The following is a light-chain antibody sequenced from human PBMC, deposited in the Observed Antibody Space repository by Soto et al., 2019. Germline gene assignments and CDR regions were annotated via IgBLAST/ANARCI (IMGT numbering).Light chain of an antibody. J-gene: IGKJ4*01. CDR3: QQGFSTPQT. CDR1: QSINIY. Sequence: DIQMTQSPSSLSASVGDSVTITCRASQSINIYLSWYQQKPGKAPKLLINVASTLQGGVPSRFSGSGSGTEFTLAISSLQPEDSATYYCQQGFSTPQTFGGGTKVDIK. CDR2: VAS. V-gene: IGKV1-39*01.